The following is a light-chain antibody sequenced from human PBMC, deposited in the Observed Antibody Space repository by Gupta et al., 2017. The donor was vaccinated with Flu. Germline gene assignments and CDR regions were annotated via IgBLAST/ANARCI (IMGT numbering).Light chain of an antibody. CDR1: SNYVGYHHY. V-gene: IGLV2-14*01. J-gene: IGLJ2*01. Sequence: SITISCAVTSNYVGYHHYVSWYQQQPGKAPKTLIYETSKRPSGVANRFSGSKSGNTASLTISGLQPEDDADYYCCSYASTRNRVFGGGTKLTVL. CDR2: ETS. CDR3: CSYASTRNRV.